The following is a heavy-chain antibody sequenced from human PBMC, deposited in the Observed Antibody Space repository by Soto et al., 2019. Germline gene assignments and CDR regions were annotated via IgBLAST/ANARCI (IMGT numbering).Heavy chain of an antibody. CDR3: ARSAPFDIYAITPVEF. CDR2: INPGGGRT. D-gene: IGHD3-9*01. J-gene: IGHJ4*02. V-gene: IGHV1-46*01. Sequence: GASVKVSCKASGYTFTNYYIHWVRQAPGQGLEWMGIINPGGGRTNYAQKFQGRVTMTRDTSTSTAYMELRSLRSDDTAVYYCARSAPFDIYAITPVEFWGQGTLVTVSS. CDR1: GYTFTNYY.